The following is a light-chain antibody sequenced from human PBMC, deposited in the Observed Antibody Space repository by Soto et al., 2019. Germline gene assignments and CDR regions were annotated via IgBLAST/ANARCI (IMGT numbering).Light chain of an antibody. CDR2: GVT. J-gene: IGLJ1*01. CDR1: VSDIGAYNY. CDR3: SSFTTNYFYV. Sequence: QSALTQPASVSGSPGQSITISCTGTVSDIGAYNYVSWYQQHPGKAPKLIIHGVTHRPSGVSTRFSASKSAYTASLTISGLQAEDEADYYCSSFTTNYFYVFGPGTKLTVL. V-gene: IGLV2-14*01.